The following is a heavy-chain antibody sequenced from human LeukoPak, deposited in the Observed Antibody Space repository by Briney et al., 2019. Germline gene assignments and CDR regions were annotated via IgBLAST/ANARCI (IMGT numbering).Heavy chain of an antibody. CDR3: ARDKDGAVAVFWFDP. CDR2: ISYDGSNK. D-gene: IGHD6-19*01. V-gene: IGHV3-30-3*01. CDR1: GFTFSSYA. Sequence: GGSLRLSCAASGFTFSSYAMHWVRQAPGKGLEWVAVISYDGSNKYYADSVKGRFTISRDNSKNTLYLQMNSLRAEDTAVYYCARDKDGAVAVFWFDPWGQGTLDTVSS. J-gene: IGHJ5*02.